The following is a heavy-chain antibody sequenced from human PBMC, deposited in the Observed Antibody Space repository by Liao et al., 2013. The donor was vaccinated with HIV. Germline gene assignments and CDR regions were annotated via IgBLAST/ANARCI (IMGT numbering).Heavy chain of an antibody. CDR1: GGSISSGSYY. CDR2: MYTSGST. J-gene: IGHJ6*03. V-gene: IGHV4-61*02. Sequence: QVQLQESGPGLVKPSQTLSLTCTVSGGSISSGSYYWSWIRQPAGKGLEWIGRMYTSGSTNYNPSLKSRLTISVDMSNNQFSLKLSSVTAADTAMYYCARSLGGYSSSWYYFYYMDVWGKGTTVTVSS. D-gene: IGHD6-13*01. CDR3: ARSLGGYSSSWYYFYYMDV.